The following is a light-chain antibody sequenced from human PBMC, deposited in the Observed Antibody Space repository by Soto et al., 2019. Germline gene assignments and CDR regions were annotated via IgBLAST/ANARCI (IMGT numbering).Light chain of an antibody. CDR3: QKYNSAPFT. J-gene: IGKJ3*01. Sequence: DIQMTQSPSSLSASIGDRVAITCRASQGISNYLAWYQQKPGKVPKLLIYAASTLQSGVPSRFSGSGSGTDFTLTISSLQPEDVATYYYQKYNSAPFTFGPGTKVDIK. V-gene: IGKV1-27*01. CDR2: AAS. CDR1: QGISNY.